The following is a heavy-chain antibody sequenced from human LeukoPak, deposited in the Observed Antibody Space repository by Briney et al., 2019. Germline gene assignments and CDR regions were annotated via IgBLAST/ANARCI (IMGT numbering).Heavy chain of an antibody. V-gene: IGHV3-48*04. J-gene: IGHJ4*02. Sequence: GGSLRLSCAASGFTFSSYAMSWVRQAPGKGLEWVSYISSGSSSTNYADSVKGRFTISRDNAKNSLYLQMNSLRAEDTAVYYCARVVGRRGYALDFWGQGTLVTVSS. CDR1: GFTFSSYA. CDR2: ISSGSSST. CDR3: ARVVGRRGYALDF. D-gene: IGHD5-18*01.